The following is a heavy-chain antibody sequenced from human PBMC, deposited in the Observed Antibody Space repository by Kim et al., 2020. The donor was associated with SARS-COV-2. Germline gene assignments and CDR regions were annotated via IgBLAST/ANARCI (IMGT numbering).Heavy chain of an antibody. CDR2: RKQDGREK. D-gene: IGHD1-26*01. CDR3: ARAATFAGS. J-gene: IGHJ5*02. V-gene: IGHV3-7*03. Sequence: RQAPGKGLEWVADRKQDGREKYYVDPVKGRFTISRDNAKNSLYLQMNSLRAEDTAVYYCARAATFAGSWGQGTLVTVSS.